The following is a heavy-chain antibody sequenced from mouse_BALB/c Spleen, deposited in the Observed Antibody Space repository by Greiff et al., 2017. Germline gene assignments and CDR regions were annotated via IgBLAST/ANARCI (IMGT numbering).Heavy chain of an antibody. CDR1: GFNIKDYY. CDR2: IDPENGNT. Sequence: VQLQQSGAELVRPGALVKLSCKASGFNIKDYYMHWVKQRPEQGLEWIGWIDPENGNTIYDPKFQGKASITADTSSNTAYLQLSSLTSEDTAVYYCARGVSYMCPFAYWGQGTLVTVSA. CDR3: ARGVSYMCPFAY. V-gene: IGHV14-1*02. D-gene: IGHD1-1*01. J-gene: IGHJ3*01.